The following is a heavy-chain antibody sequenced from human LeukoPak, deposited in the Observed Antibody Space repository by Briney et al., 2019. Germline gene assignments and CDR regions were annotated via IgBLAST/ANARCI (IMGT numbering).Heavy chain of an antibody. CDR3: VRAVNFFDDSGYYYFDF. V-gene: IGHV1-2*02. CDR2: INPNSGGT. J-gene: IGHJ4*02. D-gene: IGHD3-22*01. CDR1: GYRFIGYS. Sequence: ASVKVSCKASGYRFIGYSLHWVRQAPGQGLEWTGWINPNSGGTNYAQKFQGRVTMTRDTSINTAYMDLSRLGSDDTAVYYCVRAVNFFDDSGYYYFDFWGQGTRVIVSS.